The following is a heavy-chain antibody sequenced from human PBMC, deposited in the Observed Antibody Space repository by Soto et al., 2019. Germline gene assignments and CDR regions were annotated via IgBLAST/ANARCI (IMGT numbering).Heavy chain of an antibody. CDR1: GFIFDDYA. Sequence: EVQLVESGGGLVEPGRSLRLSCTASGFIFDDYAMHWVRQAPGKGLEWVSGISWNSGNKDYADSVKGRFTISRDNAKNSLFLQMNSLRAEDTALYFCAKDICTGGSCYSSYYYYMDVWGEGTTVIVYS. J-gene: IGHJ6*03. D-gene: IGHD2-15*01. V-gene: IGHV3-9*01. CDR3: AKDICTGGSCYSSYYYYMDV. CDR2: ISWNSGNK.